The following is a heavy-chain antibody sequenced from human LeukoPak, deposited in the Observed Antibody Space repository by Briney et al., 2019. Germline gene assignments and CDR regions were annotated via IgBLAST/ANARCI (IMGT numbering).Heavy chain of an antibody. Sequence: SETLSLTCTVSGGSISSSSYYWGWIRQPPGKGLEWIGEINHSGSTNYNPSLKSRVTISVDTSKNQFSLKLSSVTAADTAVYYCARRRWLQFDYWGQGTLVTVSS. CDR1: GGSISSSSYY. D-gene: IGHD5-24*01. CDR3: ARRRWLQFDY. V-gene: IGHV4-39*07. CDR2: INHSGST. J-gene: IGHJ4*02.